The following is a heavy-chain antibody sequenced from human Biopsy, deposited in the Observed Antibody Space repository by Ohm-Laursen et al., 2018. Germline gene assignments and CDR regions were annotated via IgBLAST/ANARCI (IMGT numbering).Heavy chain of an antibody. J-gene: IGHJ6*02. CDR2: INPNSGNA. D-gene: IGHD3-3*01. V-gene: IGHV1-2*02. Sequence: ASVKVSCKPSGYTFAGYYLHWVRQAPGHGLEWMGWINPNSGNANYAQSFQGRLTVTRDTSISTAYMELTSLTFDDTAIYYCARVPAYPSIDGYYGLDPWGQGTTVIVSS. CDR3: ARVPAYPSIDGYYGLDP. CDR1: GYTFAGYY.